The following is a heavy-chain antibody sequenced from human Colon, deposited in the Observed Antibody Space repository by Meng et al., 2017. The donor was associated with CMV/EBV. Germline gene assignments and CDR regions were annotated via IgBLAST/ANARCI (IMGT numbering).Heavy chain of an antibody. V-gene: IGHV3-21*01. D-gene: IGHD1-20*01. J-gene: IGHJ4*02. Sequence: GESLKISCAASGFSFRTSSMSWARQPPGKGLEWVSSISSDSAFMHYADSLKGRFTISRDNAKNSLYLQINTVRAEDTAVYYCVREGYDWNVPSFFYYWGQGTLVTVSS. CDR1: GFSFRTSS. CDR3: VREGYDWNVPSFFYY. CDR2: ISSDSAFM.